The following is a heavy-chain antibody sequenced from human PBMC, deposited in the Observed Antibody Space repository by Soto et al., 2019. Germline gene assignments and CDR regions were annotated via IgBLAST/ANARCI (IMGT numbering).Heavy chain of an antibody. Sequence: SETLSLTCTVSGGSISSYYWSWIRQPPGKGLEWIGNIFDSGSTNYNPSLKSRVTISVDTSKNQFSLKVRSVTAADTAVYYCARVGAAAAPGYFDYWSQGTLVTVSA. CDR3: ARVGAAAAPGYFDY. V-gene: IGHV4-59*01. CDR2: IFDSGST. J-gene: IGHJ4*02. CDR1: GGSISSYY. D-gene: IGHD6-13*01.